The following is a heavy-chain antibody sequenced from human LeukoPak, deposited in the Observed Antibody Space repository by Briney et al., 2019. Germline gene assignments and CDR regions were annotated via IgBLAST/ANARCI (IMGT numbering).Heavy chain of an antibody. D-gene: IGHD3-22*01. Sequence: ASVKVSCKASGYTFTSYGISWVRQAPGQGLEWMGIINPSGGSTSYAQKFQGRVTMTRDMSTSTVYMELSSLRSDDTAVYYCARHRTRGSGYYMDYWGQGTLVTVSS. CDR3: ARHRTRGSGYYMDY. V-gene: IGHV1-46*01. CDR1: GYTFTSYG. CDR2: INPSGGST. J-gene: IGHJ4*02.